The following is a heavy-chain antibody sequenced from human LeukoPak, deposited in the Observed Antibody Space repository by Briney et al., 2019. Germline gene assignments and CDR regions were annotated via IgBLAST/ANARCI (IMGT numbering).Heavy chain of an antibody. CDR2: IYHSGST. Sequence: RASENLSLTCAVSGYSISSGYYWGWIRQPPGKGLEWIGSIYHSGSTYYNPSLKSRVTISVDTSKNQFSLKLSSVTAADTAVYYCARLTPSYYDFWSGSIPAYWGQGTLATVSS. CDR1: GYSISSGYY. CDR3: ARLTPSYYDFWSGSIPAY. J-gene: IGHJ4*02. V-gene: IGHV4-38-2*01. D-gene: IGHD3-3*01.